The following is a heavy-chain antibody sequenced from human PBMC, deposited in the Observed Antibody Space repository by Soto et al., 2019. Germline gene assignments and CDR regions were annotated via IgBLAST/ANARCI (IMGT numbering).Heavy chain of an antibody. CDR3: ARVGDGSGSYYTGYYYYGMDV. Sequence: SETLSLTCTLAGPSITRYYWRWIRQSPWKGLEWIGYLYNTGSTIYNPSLKSRVTISVDTSKNQFSLKLSSVTAADTAVYYCARVGDGSGSYYTGYYYYGMDVWGQGTTVT. J-gene: IGHJ6*02. CDR1: GPSITRYY. V-gene: IGHV4-4*08. CDR2: LYNTGST. D-gene: IGHD3-10*01.